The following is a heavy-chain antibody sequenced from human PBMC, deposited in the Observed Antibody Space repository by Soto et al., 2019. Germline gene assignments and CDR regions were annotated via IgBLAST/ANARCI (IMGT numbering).Heavy chain of an antibody. CDR1: GTSISRDPAY. CDR2: IHHGGTT. D-gene: IGHD2-8*02. CDR3: ARDSAESGWFI. Sequence: SETLSLTCTFSGTSISRDPAYWSWIRQHPGRGLEWIGYIHHGGTTYYNPSLKSRVTISIDTSQNQFSLKLNSVTAADTAVYYCARDSAESGWFIWGAGTLVTFSS. V-gene: IGHV4-31*03. J-gene: IGHJ4*02.